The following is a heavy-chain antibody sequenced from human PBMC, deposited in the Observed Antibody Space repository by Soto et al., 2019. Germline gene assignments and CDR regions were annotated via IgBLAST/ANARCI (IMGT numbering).Heavy chain of an antibody. D-gene: IGHD4-17*01. CDR2: IYYSGST. CDR1: GGSISSGDYY. J-gene: IGHJ4*02. V-gene: IGHV4-30-4*01. CDR3: ARENPRAGGAYGDYVPFDY. Sequence: QVQLQESGPGLVKPSQTLSLTCTVSGGSISSGDYYWSWIRQPPGKGLEWIGYIYYSGSTYYNPSLKSRVTLSVDTSKNQFSLKLSSVTAADTAVYYCARENPRAGGAYGDYVPFDYWGQGTLVTVSS.